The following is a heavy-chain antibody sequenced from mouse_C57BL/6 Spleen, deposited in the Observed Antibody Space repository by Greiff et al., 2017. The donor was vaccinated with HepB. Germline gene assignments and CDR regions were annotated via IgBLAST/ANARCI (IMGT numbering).Heavy chain of an antibody. CDR3: TRDDYEKYYFDY. CDR1: GFTFSSYA. CDR2: ISSGGDYI. V-gene: IGHV5-9-1*02. Sequence: EVQRVESGEGLVKPGGSLKLSCAASGFTFSSYAMSWVRQTPEKRLEWVAYISSGGDYIYYADTVKGRFTISRDNARNTLYLQMSSLKSEDTAMYYCTRDDYEKYYFDYWGQGTTLTVSS. J-gene: IGHJ2*01. D-gene: IGHD2-4*01.